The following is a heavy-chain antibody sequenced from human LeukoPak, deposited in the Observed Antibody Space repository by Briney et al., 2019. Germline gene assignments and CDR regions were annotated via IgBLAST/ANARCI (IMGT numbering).Heavy chain of an antibody. J-gene: IGHJ4*02. CDR3: AREGVQGDTAMVPYFDY. V-gene: IGHV4-34*01. Sequence: PSEALSLTCAIYGESFGRYYWSWIRQSPGKGLEWIGEINHEGVTNYNPSLESRVTISVDTSKNQFSLKLSSVTAADTAVYYCAREGVQGDTAMVPYFDYWGQGTLVTVSS. CDR1: GESFGRYY. D-gene: IGHD5-18*01. CDR2: INHEGVT.